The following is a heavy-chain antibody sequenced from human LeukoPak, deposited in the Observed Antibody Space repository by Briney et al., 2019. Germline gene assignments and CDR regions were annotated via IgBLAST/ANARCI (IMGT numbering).Heavy chain of an antibody. CDR1: GYTFTSYG. V-gene: IGHV1-69*13. CDR2: IIPIFGTA. D-gene: IGHD6-13*01. J-gene: IGHJ4*02. CDR3: ARAVYSSILYYFDY. Sequence: ASVKVSCKASGYTFTSYGISWVRQAPGQGLEWMGGIIPIFGTANYAQKFQGRVTITADESTSTAYMELSSLRSEDTAVYYCARAVYSSILYYFDYWGQGTLVTVSS.